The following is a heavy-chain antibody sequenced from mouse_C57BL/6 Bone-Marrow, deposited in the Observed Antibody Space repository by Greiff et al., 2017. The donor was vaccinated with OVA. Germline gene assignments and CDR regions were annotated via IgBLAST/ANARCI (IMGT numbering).Heavy chain of an antibody. CDR1: GYTFTSYW. J-gene: IGHJ4*01. Sequence: VQLQQPGAELVMPGASVKLSCKASGYTFTSYWMHWVKQRPGQGLEWIGEIDPSDSYTNYIQKFKGKSTLTVDKSSSTAYMQLSSLTSEDSAVYYCARGDYGYDGQYYYAMDYWGQGTSVTVSS. CDR2: IDPSDSYT. V-gene: IGHV1-69*01. D-gene: IGHD2-2*01. CDR3: ARGDYGYDGQYYYAMDY.